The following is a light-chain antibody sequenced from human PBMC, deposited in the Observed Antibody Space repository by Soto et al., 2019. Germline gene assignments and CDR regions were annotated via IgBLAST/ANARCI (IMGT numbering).Light chain of an antibody. CDR1: QSINIY. J-gene: IGKJ2*01. Sequence: IQLTQSPSSLSASVGDRVTVTCRASQSINIYLNWYPQKPWKAPTLLIYGSSTLQSGVPSRFSGGGSRTDCTLPISSLKTEDFATYRCQQSYRSPYTFGHGTKLE. V-gene: IGKV1-39*01. CDR3: QQSYRSPYT. CDR2: GSS.